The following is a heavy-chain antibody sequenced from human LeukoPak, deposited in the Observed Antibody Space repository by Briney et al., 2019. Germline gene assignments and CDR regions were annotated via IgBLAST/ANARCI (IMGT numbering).Heavy chain of an antibody. Sequence: GGSLRLSCAASGFTFSSYAMHWVRQAPGKGLEWVAVISYDGSNKYYADSVKGRFTISGDNSKNTLYLQMNSLRAEDTAVYYCAKVRVYYYDSSGYWDAFDIWGQGTMVTVSS. CDR3: AKVRVYYYDSSGYWDAFDI. CDR2: ISYDGSNK. D-gene: IGHD3-22*01. V-gene: IGHV3-30-3*01. J-gene: IGHJ3*02. CDR1: GFTFSSYA.